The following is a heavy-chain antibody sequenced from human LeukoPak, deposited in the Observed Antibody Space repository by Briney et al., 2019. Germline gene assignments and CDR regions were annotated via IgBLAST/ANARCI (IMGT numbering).Heavy chain of an antibody. CDR2: ISGSGGRT. Sequence: GGSLRLSCAASGFIFSSYAMSWVRQAPGKGLEWVSAISGSGGRTYYADSVKGRFTISRDNSKNTLYLQMNSLRAEDAAVFYCAKDLRSSSFTHYFDFWGQGTLVTVSS. D-gene: IGHD6-13*01. V-gene: IGHV3-23*01. CDR1: GFIFSSYA. J-gene: IGHJ4*02. CDR3: AKDLRSSSFTHYFDF.